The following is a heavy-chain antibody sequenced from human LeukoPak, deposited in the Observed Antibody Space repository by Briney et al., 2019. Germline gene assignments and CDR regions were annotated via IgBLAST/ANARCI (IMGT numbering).Heavy chain of an antibody. D-gene: IGHD2-15*01. CDR1: GFTFSSYS. CDR3: ARDPPYCSGGSCYSYYYYGMDV. J-gene: IGHJ6*02. CDR2: ISSSSSYI. V-gene: IGHV3-21*01. Sequence: GGSLRLSCAASGFTFSSYSMTWVRQAPGKGLEWVSSISSSSSYIYYADSVKGRFTISRDNAKNSLYLQMNSLRAEDTAVYYCARDPPYCSGGSCYSYYYYGMDVWGQGTTVTVSS.